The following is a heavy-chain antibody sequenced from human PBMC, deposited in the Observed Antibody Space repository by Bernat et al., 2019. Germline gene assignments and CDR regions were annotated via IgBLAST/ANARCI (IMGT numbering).Heavy chain of an antibody. CDR1: GFTFSSYS. CDR2: ISSSSSYI. D-gene: IGHD4-11*01. V-gene: IGHV3-21*01. Sequence: EVQLVESGGGLVKPGGSLRLSCAASGFTFSSYSMNWVRQAPGKGLEWVSSISSSSSYIYYADSVKGRFTISRDNAKNSLYLQMNSLRAEDTAVYYCARDMNVDYSNPRYYYYGMDVWGQGTTVTVSS. J-gene: IGHJ6*02. CDR3: ARDMNVDYSNPRYYYYGMDV.